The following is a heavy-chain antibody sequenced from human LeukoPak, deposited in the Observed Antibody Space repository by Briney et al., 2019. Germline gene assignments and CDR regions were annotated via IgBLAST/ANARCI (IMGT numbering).Heavy chain of an antibody. CDR1: GFPFSLYD. CDR3: ARDTFQPGLIDS. V-gene: IGHV3-21*05. CDR2: INDDSTDI. J-gene: IGHJ4*02. D-gene: IGHD2-2*01. Sequence: PGGSLRLSCAASGFPFSLYDMNWVRQAPGKGLEWVSYINDDSTDIHYADSVKGRFSISRDSARNTQYLQLSSLRAEDTAVYYCARDTFQPGLIDSWGQGTLVTVSS.